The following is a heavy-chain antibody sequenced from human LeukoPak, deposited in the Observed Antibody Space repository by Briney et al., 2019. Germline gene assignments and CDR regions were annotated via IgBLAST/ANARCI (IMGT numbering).Heavy chain of an antibody. J-gene: IGHJ4*02. CDR2: IWFDGSDK. D-gene: IGHD3-22*01. CDR3: ARDGEDDSSGHYKPFDY. Sequence: GGSLRLSCAASGFTFSSYGMHWLRQAPGKGLEWVAAIWFDGSDKFYADSVKNRFTISRDNPENILYLQMNRLRAEDTALYYCARDGEDDSSGHYKPFDYWGQGTLVTVSS. V-gene: IGHV3-33*01. CDR1: GFTFSSYG.